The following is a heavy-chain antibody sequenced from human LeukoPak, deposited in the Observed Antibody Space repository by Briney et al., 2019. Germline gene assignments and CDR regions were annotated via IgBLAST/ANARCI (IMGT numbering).Heavy chain of an antibody. D-gene: IGHD3-22*01. CDR1: GFTFSSYA. J-gene: IGHJ3*02. CDR3: AKYYDSSGYYYAFDI. CDR2: MSGSGGST. V-gene: IGHV3-23*01. Sequence: PGGSLRLSCAASGFTFSSYAMSWVRQAPGKGLEWVSAMSGSGGSTYYADSVKGRFTISRDNSKNTLYLQMNSLRAEDTAVYYCAKYYDSSGYYYAFDIWGQGTMVTVSS.